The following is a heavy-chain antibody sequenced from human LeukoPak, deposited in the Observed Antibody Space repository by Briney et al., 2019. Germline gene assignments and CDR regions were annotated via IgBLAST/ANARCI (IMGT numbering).Heavy chain of an antibody. Sequence: GGSLRLSCAGSGFAFNTYTVNWVRQAPGRGLEWVSSITTSSSYIYYAGSVKGRFTVSRDNARNSLFLQMDSLRAEDTAVYFCARSTTDYYFYMDVWGKGTTVTVSS. CDR3: ARSTTDYYFYMDV. V-gene: IGHV3-21*01. J-gene: IGHJ6*03. CDR1: GFAFNTYT. D-gene: IGHD4-11*01. CDR2: ITTSSSYI.